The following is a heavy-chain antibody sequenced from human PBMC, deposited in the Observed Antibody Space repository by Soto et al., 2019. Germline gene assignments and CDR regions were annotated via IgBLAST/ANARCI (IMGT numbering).Heavy chain of an antibody. D-gene: IGHD2-15*01. CDR1: GFTFGAYA. Sequence: GGSLRLSCTASGFTFGAYAMSWFRQAPGKGLEWLGFIRSKAYGGTTEYAASVKGRFTISRDDSKSIAYLQMNSLKTEDTAVYYCTRDCSGGSCYSADDAFDIWGQGTMVTVSS. CDR2: IRSKAYGGTT. CDR3: TRDCSGGSCYSADDAFDI. V-gene: IGHV3-49*03. J-gene: IGHJ3*02.